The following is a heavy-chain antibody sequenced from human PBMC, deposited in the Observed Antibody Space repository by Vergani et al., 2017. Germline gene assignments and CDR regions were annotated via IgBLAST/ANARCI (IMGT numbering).Heavy chain of an antibody. CDR1: GGSISSSSYY. J-gene: IGHJ5*02. CDR2: IYYSGST. Sequence: QLQLQESGPGLVKPSETLYLTCTVSGGSISSSSYYWGWIRQPPGKGLEWIGSIYYSGSTYYNPSLKSRVTISVDTSKNQFSLKLSSVTAADTAVYYCARVRYYGSGSYPNWFDPWGQGTLVTVSS. V-gene: IGHV4-39*07. D-gene: IGHD3-10*01. CDR3: ARVRYYGSGSYPNWFDP.